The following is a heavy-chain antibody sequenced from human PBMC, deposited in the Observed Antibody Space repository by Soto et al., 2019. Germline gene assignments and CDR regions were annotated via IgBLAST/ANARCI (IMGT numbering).Heavy chain of an antibody. V-gene: IGHV4-4*07. Sequence: SETLSLTCTVSGGSISSYYWSWIRQPAGKGLEWIGRIYTSGSTNYNPSLKSRVTMSVDTSKNQFSLKLSSVTAADTAVYYCARGRYRRSWYDTFDYWGKGTLVTVSS. CDR2: IYTSGST. CDR1: GGSISSYY. D-gene: IGHD6-13*01. J-gene: IGHJ4*02. CDR3: ARGRYRRSWYDTFDY.